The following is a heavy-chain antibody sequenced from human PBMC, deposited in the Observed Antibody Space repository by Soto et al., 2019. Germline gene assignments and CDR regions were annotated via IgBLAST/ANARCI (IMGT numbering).Heavy chain of an antibody. CDR2: ISAYNGNT. Sequence: ASVKVSCKASGYTFTSYGISWVRQAPGQGLEWMGWISAYNGNTNYAQKLQGRVTMTTDTSTSTAYMELRSLRSDDTAVYYCARGRYCSSTSCRWFDPWGQGTLVTVSS. J-gene: IGHJ5*02. V-gene: IGHV1-18*04. CDR3: ARGRYCSSTSCRWFDP. CDR1: GYTFTSYG. D-gene: IGHD2-2*01.